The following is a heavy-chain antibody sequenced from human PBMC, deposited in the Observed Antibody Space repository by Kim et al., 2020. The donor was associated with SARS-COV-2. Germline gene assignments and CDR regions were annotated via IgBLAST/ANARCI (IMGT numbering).Heavy chain of an antibody. Sequence: KGRFPISRDKSKNTLYLQMNSLRAEDTAVYYCAKAEGVYSSSPYYYGMDVWGQGTTVTVSS. CDR3: AKAEGVYSSSPYYYGMDV. V-gene: IGHV3-23*01. D-gene: IGHD6-6*01. J-gene: IGHJ6*02.